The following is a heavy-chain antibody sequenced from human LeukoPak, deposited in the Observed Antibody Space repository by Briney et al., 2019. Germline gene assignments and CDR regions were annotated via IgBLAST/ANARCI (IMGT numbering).Heavy chain of an antibody. CDR3: ARRTIVVVPATYYYGMDV. J-gene: IGHJ6*02. CDR2: ISAYNANT. Sequence: GASVKVSCKASGGTFSSYAISWVRQAPGQGLEWMGWISAYNANTNYAQKLQGRVTMTTDTSTSTAYMELRSLRSDDTAVYYCARRTIVVVPATYYYGMDVWGQGTTVTVSS. CDR1: GGTFSSYA. D-gene: IGHD2-2*01. V-gene: IGHV1-18*01.